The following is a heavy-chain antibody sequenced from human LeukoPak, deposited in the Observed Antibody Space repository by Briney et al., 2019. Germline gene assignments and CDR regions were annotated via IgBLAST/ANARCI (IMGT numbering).Heavy chain of an antibody. Sequence: GGSLRLSCSASGFPFSSYAMHWVRQAPGKGLEYVSAISDSGGSTYYADSVKGRFTISRDNSKNTLYLQMNSLRAEDTAVYYCARDPTVVTPRFLDYWGQGTLVTVSS. CDR3: ARDPTVVTPRFLDY. J-gene: IGHJ4*02. D-gene: IGHD4-23*01. V-gene: IGHV3-64*04. CDR2: ISDSGGST. CDR1: GFPFSSYA.